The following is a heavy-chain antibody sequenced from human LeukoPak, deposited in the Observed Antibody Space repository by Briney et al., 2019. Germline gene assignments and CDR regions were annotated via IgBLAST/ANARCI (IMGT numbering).Heavy chain of an antibody. J-gene: IGHJ4*02. CDR2: IYSDNT. CDR1: GFTVSSNS. D-gene: IGHD1-7*01. Sequence: PGGSLRLSCTVSGFTVSSNSMSWVRQAPGKGLEWVSFIYSDNTHYSDSVKGRFTISRDNSKNTLYLQMNSLRAEDTAVYYCAKDMGEGLELPDLDYWGQGTLVTVSS. V-gene: IGHV3-53*01. CDR3: AKDMGEGLELPDLDY.